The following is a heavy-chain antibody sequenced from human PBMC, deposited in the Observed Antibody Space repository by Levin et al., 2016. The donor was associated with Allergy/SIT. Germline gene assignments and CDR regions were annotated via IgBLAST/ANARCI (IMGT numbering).Heavy chain of an antibody. CDR2: INPNSGGT. J-gene: IGHJ4*02. CDR3: AKGAGHSSSGYSAQSEY. V-gene: IGHV1-2*02. D-gene: IGHD6-25*01. CDR1: GYTFIDYY. Sequence: ASVKVSCKASGYTFIDYYMHWVRQAPGQGLEWMGWINPNSGGTKYTQKFQGRVTMTRDTSISTAYMELTSLMSDDTAVYYCAKGAGHSSSGYSAQSEYWGQGTLVTVSS.